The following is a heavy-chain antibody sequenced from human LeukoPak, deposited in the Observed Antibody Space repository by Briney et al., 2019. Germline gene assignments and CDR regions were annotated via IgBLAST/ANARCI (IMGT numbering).Heavy chain of an antibody. CDR2: TNSDGSST. J-gene: IGHJ5*02. CDR3: ARGPGYRVTNNWFDP. D-gene: IGHD4-17*01. V-gene: IGHV3-74*01. CDR1: GFTFSSYW. Sequence: GGSLRLSCAASGFTFSSYWMHWVRQAPGKGLVWVSRTNSDGSSTSYADSVKGRFTISRDNAKNTLYLQMNSLRAEDTAVYYCARGPGYRVTNNWFDPWGQGTLVTVSS.